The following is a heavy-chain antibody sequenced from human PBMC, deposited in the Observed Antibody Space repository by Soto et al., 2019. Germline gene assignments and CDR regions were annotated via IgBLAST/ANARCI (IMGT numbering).Heavy chain of an antibody. Sequence: EVQLLESGGGLVQPGGSLRLSCAASGFTFSSYAMSGVRQAPGKGLEWVSGISGSGGSTYYADSVKGRFTISRDNSKNTLYMQMNSLRAEDTGVYYCAKAVAAAQTPFDYWGQGTLVTVS. CDR2: ISGSGGST. V-gene: IGHV3-23*01. J-gene: IGHJ4*02. D-gene: IGHD2-2*01. CDR1: GFTFSSYA. CDR3: AKAVAAAQTPFDY.